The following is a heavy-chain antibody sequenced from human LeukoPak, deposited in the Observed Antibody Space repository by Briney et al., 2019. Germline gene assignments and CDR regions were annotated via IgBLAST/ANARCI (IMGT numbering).Heavy chain of an antibody. CDR2: ISSRGDST. V-gene: IGHV3-23*01. D-gene: IGHD3-22*01. J-gene: IGHJ4*02. Sequence: GGSLILSCAASGFTFSNYAMSWVRQVPGRGLEWVSTISSRGDSTYDADSVKGRFTISRDNSKNTLYLQMNSLRAEDTAVYYCAKDRYYYDSCGSRPDYWGQGTLVTVSS. CDR3: AKDRYYYDSCGSRPDY. CDR1: GFTFSNYA.